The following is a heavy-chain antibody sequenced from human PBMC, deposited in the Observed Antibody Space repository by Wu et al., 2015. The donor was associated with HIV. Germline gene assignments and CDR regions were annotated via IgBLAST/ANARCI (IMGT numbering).Heavy chain of an antibody. CDR1: GYTFTSYG. CDR3: ATVERGVVLGDATKVAN. Sequence: QVQLVQSGTEVKKPGASVKVSCKASGYTFTSYGISWVRQAPGQGLEWMGWISAYTGNTNYAENLQGRVTMTTDTSTRTAYMELRSLISDDTAVYYCATVERGVVLGDATKVANWGQGTLVTVSS. V-gene: IGHV1-18*01. J-gene: IGHJ4*02. CDR2: ISAYTGNT. D-gene: IGHD2-15*01.